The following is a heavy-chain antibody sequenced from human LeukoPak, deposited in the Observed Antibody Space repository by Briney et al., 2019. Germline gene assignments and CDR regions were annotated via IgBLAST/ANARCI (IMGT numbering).Heavy chain of an antibody. Sequence: SETLSLTCNVSGGSISSYYWSWIRQSPGKGLEWIGYIYYSGSTKYNPSLESRVTISIDTSKNHFSLKLSSVTAAGTAVYYCARDRSSGWTGVFDIWGRGTMVTGSS. CDR1: GGSISSYY. J-gene: IGHJ3*02. CDR3: ARDRSSGWTGVFDI. V-gene: IGHV4-59*01. D-gene: IGHD6-19*01. CDR2: IYYSGST.